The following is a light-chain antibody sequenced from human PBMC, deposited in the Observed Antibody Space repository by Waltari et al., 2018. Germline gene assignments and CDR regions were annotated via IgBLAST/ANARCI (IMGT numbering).Light chain of an antibody. Sequence: QTALTQPRSASGSPGQSVTISCTGTSSDVGGYDYVPWYQQPPRKAPKLMIYDVSKRPSGVPDRFSGSKSGNTASLTISGLQAEDEADYYCCSYAGSYTKVFGGGTKLTVL. CDR2: DVS. J-gene: IGLJ2*01. V-gene: IGLV2-11*01. CDR1: SSDVGGYDY. CDR3: CSYAGSYTKV.